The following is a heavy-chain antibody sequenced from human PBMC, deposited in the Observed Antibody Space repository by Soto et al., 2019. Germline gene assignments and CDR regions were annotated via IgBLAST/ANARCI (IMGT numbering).Heavy chain of an antibody. CDR1: GYSFTSNW. D-gene: IGHD6-13*01. CDR2: IYPGDSDT. J-gene: IGHJ3*01. CDR3: ARHSSSWFDGVDL. V-gene: IGHV5-51*01. Sequence: PGESLKISCKGSGYSFTSNWIGWVRQLPGKGLEWMGIIYPGDSDTRYSPSFQGQVTISADKSISTASLQWSSLEASDTAMYYCARHSSSWFDGVDLWGQGTMVTVSS.